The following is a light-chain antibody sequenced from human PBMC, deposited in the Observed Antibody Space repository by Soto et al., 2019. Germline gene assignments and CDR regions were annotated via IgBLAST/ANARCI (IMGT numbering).Light chain of an antibody. Sequence: QSALTQPASVSGSPGQSITISCTGTSSDGGSYSLVSWYQQHPGKAPKLMIYEVSKRPSGVSNRFSGSKSGNTASLTISGLQAEDEADYYCCSYAGSSTFVVFGGGTKLTVL. CDR1: SSDGGSYSL. CDR2: EVS. J-gene: IGLJ2*01. V-gene: IGLV2-23*02. CDR3: CSYAGSSTFVV.